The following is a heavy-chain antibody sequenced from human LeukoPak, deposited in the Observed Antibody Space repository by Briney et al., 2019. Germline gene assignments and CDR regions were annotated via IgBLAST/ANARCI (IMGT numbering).Heavy chain of an antibody. CDR2: ISSGSSYI. D-gene: IGHD7-27*01. V-gene: IGHV3-21*01. CDR1: GFTFSSYS. Sequence: GGSLRLSCAASGFTFSSYSMNWVRQAPGKGLEWVSSISSGSSYIYYADSVKGRFTISRDNAKNTLYLQMNSLRAEDTAVYYCARDSPGELDYWGQGTLVTVSS. CDR3: ARDSPGELDY. J-gene: IGHJ4*02.